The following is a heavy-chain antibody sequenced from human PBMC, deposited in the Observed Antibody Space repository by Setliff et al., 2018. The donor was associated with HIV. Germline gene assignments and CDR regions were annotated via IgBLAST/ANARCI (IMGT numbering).Heavy chain of an antibody. J-gene: IGHJ6*03. D-gene: IGHD1-26*01. CDR2: ISTSSSTI. Sequence: GGSLRLSCAASGFTFSSYSMNWVRQAPGKGLEWVSYISTSSSTIYYADSVQGRFTISRDNSKNTLFLQMNSLRAEDTAVYHCARVSELLAYYMDVWGKGTTVTVSS. CDR1: GFTFSSYS. CDR3: ARVSELLAYYMDV. V-gene: IGHV3-48*01.